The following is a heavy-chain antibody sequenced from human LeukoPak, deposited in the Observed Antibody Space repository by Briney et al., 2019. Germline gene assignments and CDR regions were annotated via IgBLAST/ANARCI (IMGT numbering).Heavy chain of an antibody. CDR3: ATVGYCSSTSCPTGY. CDR2: VDPEDGET. CDR1: GYTFTDYY. Sequence: ASVKISCKASGYTFTDYYMHWVQQAPGKGLEWMGLVDPEDGETIYAEKFQGRVTITADTSTDTAYMELSSLRSEDTAVYYCATVGYCSSTSCPTGYWGQGTLVTVSS. J-gene: IGHJ4*02. D-gene: IGHD2-2*01. V-gene: IGHV1-69-2*01.